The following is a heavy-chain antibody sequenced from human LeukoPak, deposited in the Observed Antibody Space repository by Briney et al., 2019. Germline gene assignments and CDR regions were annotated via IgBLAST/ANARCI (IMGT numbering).Heavy chain of an antibody. V-gene: IGHV1-18*01. CDR2: ISAYNGNT. J-gene: IGHJ6*02. Sequence: ASVKVSCKASGYTFTSYGISWVRQAPGQGLEWMGWISAYNGNTNYAQKLQGRVTMTTDTSTSTAYMELSSLRSDDTAVYYCARAGEGTIFGVVPHPSYYYGMDVWGQGTTVTVSS. CDR1: GYTFTSYG. CDR3: ARAGEGTIFGVVPHPSYYYGMDV. D-gene: IGHD3-3*01.